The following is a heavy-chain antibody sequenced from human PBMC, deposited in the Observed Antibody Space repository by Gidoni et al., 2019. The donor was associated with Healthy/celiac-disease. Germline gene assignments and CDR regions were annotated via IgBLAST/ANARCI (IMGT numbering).Heavy chain of an antibody. D-gene: IGHD1-26*01. V-gene: IGHV1-18*01. J-gene: IGHJ5*02. CDR1: GYTFTSYG. CDR3: ARDLGGATIWNWFDP. Sequence: QVQLVQSGAEVKKPGASVKVSCKASGYTFTSYGSSWVRQAPGQGLEWLGWIRAYNGNTNYAQKLQGRVTMTTDTSTSTAYMELRSLRSDDTAGYYCARDLGGATIWNWFDPWGQGTLVTVSS. CDR2: IRAYNGNT.